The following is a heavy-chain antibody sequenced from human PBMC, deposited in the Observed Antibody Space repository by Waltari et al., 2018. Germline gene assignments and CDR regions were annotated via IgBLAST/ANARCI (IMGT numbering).Heavy chain of an antibody. Sequence: QVQLVESGGGVAQHGRSGRRSWAASGSPFGSYGMHWVRQAPGKGLEWVAVIWYDGSNKYYADSVKGRFTISRDNSKNTLYLQMNSLRAEDTAVYYCARRHSGMDVWGQGTTVTVSS. CDR2: IWYDGSNK. CDR1: GSPFGSYG. CDR3: ARRHSGMDV. V-gene: IGHV3-33*01. J-gene: IGHJ6*02.